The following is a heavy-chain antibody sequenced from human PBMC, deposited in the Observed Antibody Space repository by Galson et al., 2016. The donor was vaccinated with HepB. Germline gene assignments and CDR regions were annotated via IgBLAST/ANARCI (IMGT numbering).Heavy chain of an antibody. Sequence: SLRLSCAASGFTFNTYTFHWVRQVPGEGLQYVSAISGDGDTTFYVNSVKGRFTVSRDNSKKTLLLQMGSLRHVDMAIYYLARGGARGDFWSGDLYYYYMDVWGKGTTVTVSS. CDR1: GFTFNTYT. CDR2: ISGDGDTT. CDR3: ARGGARGDFWSGDLYYYYMDV. V-gene: IGHV3-64*01. D-gene: IGHD3-3*01. J-gene: IGHJ6*03.